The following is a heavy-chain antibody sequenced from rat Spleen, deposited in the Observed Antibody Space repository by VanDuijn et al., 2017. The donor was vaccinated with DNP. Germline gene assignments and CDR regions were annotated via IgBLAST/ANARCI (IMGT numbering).Heavy chain of an antibody. Sequence: EVQLAESGGGLVQPGGSLKLSCAASGFTFSDYHMVWVRQAPKKGLEWVATIVYDGSRTYYQDSVKGRFTISRDNAESTLYFQMDSLRSEDTATYYCATPGPYYGYNYGYFDYWGQGVMVTVSS. V-gene: IGHV5S10*01. CDR2: IVYDGSRT. CDR1: GFTFSDYH. CDR3: ATPGPYYGYNYGYFDY. D-gene: IGHD1-9*01. J-gene: IGHJ2*01.